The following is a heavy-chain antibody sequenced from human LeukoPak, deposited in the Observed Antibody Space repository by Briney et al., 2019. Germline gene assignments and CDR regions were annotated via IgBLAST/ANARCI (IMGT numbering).Heavy chain of an antibody. J-gene: IGHJ4*02. CDR2: INQDGSAK. CDR3: ARELSWSGRDY. CDR1: GFTFSGSW. V-gene: IGHV3-7*01. Sequence: PGGSLRPSCAASGFTFSGSWMSWVRQAPGKGLEWVANINQDGSAKNYLDSVKGRFTISIDRGKNSLYLQMNSLRDEDTAVYYCARELSWSGRDYWGQGTLVTVSS. D-gene: IGHD3-3*01.